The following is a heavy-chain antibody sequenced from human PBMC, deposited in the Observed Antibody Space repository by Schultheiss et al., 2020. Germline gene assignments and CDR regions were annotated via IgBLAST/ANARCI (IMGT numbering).Heavy chain of an antibody. V-gene: IGHV1-8*01. CDR2: MNPNSGNT. CDR3: ARGGYDFWSGHKPPDP. D-gene: IGHD3-3*01. J-gene: IGHJ5*02. Sequence: ASVKVSCKASGYTFTSYDINWVRQATGQGLEWMGWMNPNSGNTGYAQKFQGRVTMTRNTSISTAYMELSSLRSEDTAVYYCARGGYDFWSGHKPPDPWGQGTLVTVSS. CDR1: GYTFTSYD.